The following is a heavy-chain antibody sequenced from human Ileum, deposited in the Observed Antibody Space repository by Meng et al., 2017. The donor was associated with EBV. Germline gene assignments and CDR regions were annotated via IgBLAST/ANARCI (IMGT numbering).Heavy chain of an antibody. V-gene: IGHV3-74*01. CDR2: TNENGRTT. J-gene: IGHJ4*02. D-gene: IGHD6-25*01. CDR3: SRDLAGSDDD. CDR1: GFSFSRYW. Sequence: VMLVGSRGALVQPGGSLMPSWAASGFSFSRYWMHWVRQAPGKGLVWVSRTNENGRTTDYADSVKGRFTISRDNTKNILYLQMDSLRAEDTAVYFCSRDLAGSDDDWGQGTLVTVSS.